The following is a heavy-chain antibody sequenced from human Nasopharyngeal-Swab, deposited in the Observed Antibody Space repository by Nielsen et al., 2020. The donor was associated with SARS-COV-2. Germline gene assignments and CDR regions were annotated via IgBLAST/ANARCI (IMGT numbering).Heavy chain of an antibody. V-gene: IGHV4-59*01. Sequence: SETLSLTCTVSGGSISSYYWSWIRQPPGKGLEWIGYIYYSGRTNYNPSLKSRVTISVDTSKNQFSLKLSSVTAADTAVYYCARDMGESSGWPDPFYYWGQGTLVTVSS. D-gene: IGHD6-19*01. J-gene: IGHJ4*02. CDR2: IYYSGRT. CDR3: ARDMGESSGWPDPFYY. CDR1: GGSISSYY.